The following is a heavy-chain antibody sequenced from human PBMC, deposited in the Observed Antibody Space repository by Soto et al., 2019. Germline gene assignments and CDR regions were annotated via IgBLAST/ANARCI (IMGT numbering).Heavy chain of an antibody. J-gene: IGHJ4*02. D-gene: IGHD3-16*01. V-gene: IGHV4-59*01. CDR2: IYYSGNT. CDR3: ARGGTFRTFDY. Sequence: SETLSLTCTVSGGSINNYYXSWIRQPPGKGLEWIGYIYYSGNTNYNPSLKSRVTISVDTSENQFSLKLTSATAADTAVYYCARGGTFRTFDYWGQGTLVTVSS. CDR1: GGSINNYY.